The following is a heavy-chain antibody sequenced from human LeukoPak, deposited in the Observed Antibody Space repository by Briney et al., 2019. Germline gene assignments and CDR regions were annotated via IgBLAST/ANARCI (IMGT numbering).Heavy chain of an antibody. V-gene: IGHV4-4*07. CDR3: ARSQPPYSTRWYYFDY. CDR1: GGSISTYY. D-gene: IGHD6-13*01. CDR2: IYTSGST. J-gene: IGHJ4*02. Sequence: SETLSLTCTVSGGSISTYYWSWIRQPVGKGLEWIGRIYTSGSTDYNPSLKSRVTMSVDTSKNQFSLKLTSVTAADTAVYYCARSQPPYSTRWYYFDYWGQGTLVTVSS.